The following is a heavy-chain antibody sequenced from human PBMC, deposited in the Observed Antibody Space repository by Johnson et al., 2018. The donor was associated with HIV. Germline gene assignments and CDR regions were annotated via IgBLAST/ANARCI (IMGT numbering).Heavy chain of an antibody. CDR2: ISWNSGSI. CDR1: GFTFDDYA. CDR3: ARPRTTVLTPRFDAFDM. D-gene: IGHD4-23*01. J-gene: IGHJ3*02. Sequence: VQLVESGGGLVQPGRSLRLSCAASGFTFDDYAMHWVRQAPGKGLEWVSGISWNSGSIGYADSVKGRFTISRDNAKNSLYLQMNSLRPEDTAVYYCARPRTTVLTPRFDAFDMWGQGTVVTVSS. V-gene: IGHV3-9*01.